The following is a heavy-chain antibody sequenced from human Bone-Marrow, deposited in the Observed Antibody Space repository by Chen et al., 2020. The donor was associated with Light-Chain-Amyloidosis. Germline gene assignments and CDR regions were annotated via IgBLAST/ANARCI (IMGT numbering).Heavy chain of an antibody. Sequence: QVQRVGSGGGVVQPGRSLRLSCVASGFTFSSYGIFWVRQAPGKGLEWVALISYDANRDFYADSVKGRFTVSRDNSKNTLYLQMNSLRIEDTAVYYCAKARLYSGSYWGIVDYWGQGTLVTVSS. CDR1: GFTFSSYG. CDR2: ISYDANRD. CDR3: AKARLYSGSYWGIVDY. J-gene: IGHJ4*02. V-gene: IGHV3-30*18. D-gene: IGHD1-26*01.